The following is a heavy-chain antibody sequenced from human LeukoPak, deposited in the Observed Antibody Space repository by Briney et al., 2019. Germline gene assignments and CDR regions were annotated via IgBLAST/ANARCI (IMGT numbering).Heavy chain of an antibody. D-gene: IGHD1-26*01. CDR1: GGSISGSSYY. CDR3: ARVGIVGASDANARYYYYGMDV. V-gene: IGHV4-39*07. Sequence: SETLSLTCTVSGGSISGSSYYWGWIRQPPGKGLEWIGSIYYSGSTYYNPSLKSRVTISVDTSKNQFSLKLNSVTAADTAVYYCARVGIVGASDANARYYYYGMDVWGQGTTVTVSS. J-gene: IGHJ6*02. CDR2: IYYSGST.